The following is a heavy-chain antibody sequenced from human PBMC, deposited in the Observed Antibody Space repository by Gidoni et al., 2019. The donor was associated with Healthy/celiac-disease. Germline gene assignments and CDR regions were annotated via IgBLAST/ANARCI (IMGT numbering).Heavy chain of an antibody. J-gene: IGHJ4*02. D-gene: IGHD6-19*01. CDR1: GFTFSSYA. Sequence: QVQLVESGGGVVQPGRSLRLSCAASGFTFSSYAMHWVRQAPGKGLEWVAVISYDGSNKYYADSVKGRFTISRDNSKNTLYLQMNSLRAEDTAVYYCARDLGRYSSGWCDYWGQGTLVTVSS. V-gene: IGHV3-30-3*01. CDR3: ARDLGRYSSGWCDY. CDR2: ISYDGSNK.